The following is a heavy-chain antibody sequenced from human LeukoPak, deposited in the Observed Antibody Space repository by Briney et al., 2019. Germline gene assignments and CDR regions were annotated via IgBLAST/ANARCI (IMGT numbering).Heavy chain of an antibody. CDR1: GFTFSSYG. CDR2: IRYDGSNK. CDR3: ARGRAVALDY. V-gene: IGHV3-30*02. Sequence: PGGSLRLSCAASGFTFSSYGMHWVRQAPGKGLEWVAFIRYDGSNKYYADSVKGRFTISRDNSKNTLYLQMNSLRAEDTAVYYCARGRAVALDYWGQGTLVTVSS. J-gene: IGHJ4*02. D-gene: IGHD6-19*01.